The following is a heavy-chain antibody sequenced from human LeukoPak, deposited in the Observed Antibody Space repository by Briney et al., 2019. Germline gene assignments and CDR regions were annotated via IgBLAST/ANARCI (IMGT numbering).Heavy chain of an antibody. V-gene: IGHV1-69*05. CDR3: ARGEKSIFGVVTYYYMDV. CDR1: VGTFSSYA. Sequence: SVKVSCKASVGTFSSYAISWVRQAPGQRLECMGGIIPIFGSANYAQKFQGRVTITTDESTSTTYMELSSLRSEDTAVYYCARGEKSIFGVVTYYYMDVWGKGTTVTVSS. D-gene: IGHD3-3*01. J-gene: IGHJ6*03. CDR2: IIPIFGSA.